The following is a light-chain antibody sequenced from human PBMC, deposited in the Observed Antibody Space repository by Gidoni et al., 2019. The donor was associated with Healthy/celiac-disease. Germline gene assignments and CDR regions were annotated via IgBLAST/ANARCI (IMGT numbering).Light chain of an antibody. CDR3: QQYNSYS. CDR2: KAS. J-gene: IGKJ2*01. V-gene: IGKV1-5*03. Sequence: DIQMTQSPSTLSASVGYRVTITCRASQSISSWLAWYQQKPGKAPKRLIYKASSLESGVPSRFSGSGSGTEFTLTISSLQPDDFATYYCQQYNSYSFGQGTKLEIK. CDR1: QSISSW.